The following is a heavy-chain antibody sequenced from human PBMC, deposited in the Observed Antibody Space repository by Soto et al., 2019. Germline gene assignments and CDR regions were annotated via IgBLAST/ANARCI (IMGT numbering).Heavy chain of an antibody. D-gene: IGHD3-10*01. CDR1: GFSLSTSGMC. Sequence: SGPTLVNPTQTLTLTCSFSGFSLSTSGMCVSWIRQPPGKALEWLALSDWDDDKYYSTSLKTRLTISKDTSKNQVVLTMTNMDPVDTATYYCARSDYYGSGSYSYYFDYWGQGTLVTVSS. CDR2: SDWDDDK. J-gene: IGHJ4*02. CDR3: ARSDYYGSGSYSYYFDY. V-gene: IGHV2-70*01.